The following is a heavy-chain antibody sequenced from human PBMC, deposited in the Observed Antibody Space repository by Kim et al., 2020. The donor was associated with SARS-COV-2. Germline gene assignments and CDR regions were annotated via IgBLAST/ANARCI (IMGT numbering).Heavy chain of an antibody. Sequence: GGSLRLSCAASGFTFSGHGMHWVRQAPGKGLEWLPVISNDGSKKYYVASVMGRFTISRANYKITLDLQMNSLRAADKAVYYCAKDFLSGYENNYY. J-gene: IGHJ6*01. V-gene: IGHV3-30*18. CDR2: ISNDGSKK. D-gene: IGHD5-12*01. CDR1: GFTFSGHG. CDR3: AKDFLSGYENNYY.